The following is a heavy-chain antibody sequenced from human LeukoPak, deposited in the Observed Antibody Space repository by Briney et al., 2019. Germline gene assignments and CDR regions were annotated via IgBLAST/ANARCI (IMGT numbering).Heavy chain of an antibody. J-gene: IGHJ4*02. CDR1: GYIFTSYY. CDR3: ARGGPVGNYDSSGYYLH. CDR2: IDPRGGST. Sequence: ASVMISCKASGYIFTSYYIHWVRRAPGQGLEWMGIIDPRGGSTTYAQKFQGSVTMTRDASTNTGYMELSSLRSDDTAEYYCARGGPVGNYDSSGYYLHWGQGTLVTASS. D-gene: IGHD3-22*01. V-gene: IGHV1-46*01.